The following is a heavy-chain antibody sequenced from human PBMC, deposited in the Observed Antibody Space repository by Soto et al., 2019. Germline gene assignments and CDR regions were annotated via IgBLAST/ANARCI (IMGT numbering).Heavy chain of an antibody. CDR1: GFTFTSSA. J-gene: IGHJ4*02. V-gene: IGHV1-58*01. CDR2: IVVGSGNT. CDR3: AAVIRDSSGYSTPTFDY. Sequence: ASVKVSCKACGFTFTSSAVQWVRQARGQRLEWIGWIVVGSGNTNYAQKFQERVTITRDMSTSTAYMELSSLRSEDTAVYYCAAVIRDSSGYSTPTFDYWGQGTLVTVSS. D-gene: IGHD3-22*01.